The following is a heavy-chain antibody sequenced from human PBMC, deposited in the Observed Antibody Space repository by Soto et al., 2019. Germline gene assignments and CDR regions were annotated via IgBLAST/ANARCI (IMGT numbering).Heavy chain of an antibody. Sequence: EVQLVESGGGLVQPGRSLRLSCAASGFTFDDYAMHCVRQAPGKGLGWVSGNSWNSGSIGYADSVKGRFTISRDNAKNSLYLQMNSLRAEDTALYYCAKDTEGGIVVVVAGAIDYWGQGTLVTVSS. CDR3: AKDTEGGIVVVVAGAIDY. D-gene: IGHD2-15*01. CDR1: GFTFDDYA. J-gene: IGHJ4*02. CDR2: NSWNSGSI. V-gene: IGHV3-9*01.